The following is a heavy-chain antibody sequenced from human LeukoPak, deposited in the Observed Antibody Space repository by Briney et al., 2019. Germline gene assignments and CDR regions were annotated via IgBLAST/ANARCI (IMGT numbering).Heavy chain of an antibody. J-gene: IGHJ6*02. CDR2: INGDGSST. CDR1: GFTFSSYA. V-gene: IGHV3-74*01. Sequence: PGGSLRLSCAASGFTFSSYAMSWVRQAPGKGLVWVSRINGDGSSTSYADSVKGRFAISRDNAKNTLYLQMNSLRAEDTAVYYCARDRSYSMDVWGQGTTVTV. CDR3: ARDRSYSMDV.